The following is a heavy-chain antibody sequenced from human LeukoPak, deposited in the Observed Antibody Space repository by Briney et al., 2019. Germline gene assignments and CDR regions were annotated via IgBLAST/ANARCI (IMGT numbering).Heavy chain of an antibody. Sequence: SETLSLTCAVYGGSFSGYYWSWIRQPPGKGLEWIGEINHSGSTNYNPSLKSRVTISVDTSKNQFSLKLSSVTAADTAVYYCARPGGGSYTGDYWGQGTLVTVSS. CDR2: INHSGST. J-gene: IGHJ4*02. CDR3: ARPGGGSYTGDY. V-gene: IGHV4-34*01. D-gene: IGHD1-26*01. CDR1: GGSFSGYY.